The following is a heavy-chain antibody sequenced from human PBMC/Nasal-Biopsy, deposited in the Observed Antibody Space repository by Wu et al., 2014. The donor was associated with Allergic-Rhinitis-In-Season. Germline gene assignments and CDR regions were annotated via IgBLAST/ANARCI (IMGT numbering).Heavy chain of an antibody. Sequence: TLSLTCTVSGGSINNNYWSWIRQPPGKGLEWIGEIYHSGSTNYSPSLKSRVTMSLDASKRQFSLNLTSVTAADTAVYYCARGWGAALAGRGIWFDPWGQGTQVTVSS. CDR2: IYHSGST. V-gene: IGHV4-59*12. D-gene: IGHD6-19*01. CDR1: GGSINNNY. CDR3: ARGWGAALAGRGIWFDP. J-gene: IGHJ5*02.